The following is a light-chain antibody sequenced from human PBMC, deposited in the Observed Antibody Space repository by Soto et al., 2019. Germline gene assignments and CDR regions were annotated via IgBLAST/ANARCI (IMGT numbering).Light chain of an antibody. Sequence: QSALTQPASVSGSPGQSITISCTGTSSDVGSYNLVSWYQQHSGKAPKFMIYEGTKRPSGVSNRFSGSKSGNTASLTISGLQAEDEADYYCCSYAGSRHYVFGTGTKVTVL. CDR1: SSDVGSYNL. V-gene: IGLV2-23*01. CDR2: EGT. CDR3: CSYAGSRHYV. J-gene: IGLJ1*01.